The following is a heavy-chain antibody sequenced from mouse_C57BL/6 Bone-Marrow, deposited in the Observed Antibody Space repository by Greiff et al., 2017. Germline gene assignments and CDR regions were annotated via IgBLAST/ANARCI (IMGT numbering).Heavy chain of an antibody. Sequence: VQLQQPGAELVMPGASVKLSCKASGYTFTSYWMHWVKQRPGQGLEWIGEIDPSDSYTNYTQKFKGKSTLTVDKSSSTAYMQLSSLTSDDSAVYYCATYYGQGSWFAYWGQETLVTVSA. J-gene: IGHJ3*01. CDR2: IDPSDSYT. CDR3: ATYYGQGSWFAY. V-gene: IGHV1-69*01. D-gene: IGHD2-10*01. CDR1: GYTFTSYW.